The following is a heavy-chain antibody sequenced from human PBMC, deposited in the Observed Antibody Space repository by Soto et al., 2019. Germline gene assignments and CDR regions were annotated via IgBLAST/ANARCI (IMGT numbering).Heavy chain of an antibody. J-gene: IGHJ4*02. D-gene: IGHD4-4*01. CDR1: GLPFISYA. V-gene: IGHV3-23*01. CDR2: ISGSGGST. Sequence: GRSLRLSCAASGLPFISYARSCIRKTKGKGLEWVSAISGSGGSTYYADSVKGRFTISRDNSKNTLYLQMNSLRAEDTAVYYFAKVAVEMATVQQFDYWGQGTLVTV. CDR3: AKVAVEMATVQQFDY.